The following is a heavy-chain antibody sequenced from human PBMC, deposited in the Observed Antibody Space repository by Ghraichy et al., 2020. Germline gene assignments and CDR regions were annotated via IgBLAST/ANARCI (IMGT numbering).Heavy chain of an antibody. J-gene: IGHJ6*03. Sequence: SETLSLTCTVSGGSISSYYWNWIRQPPGRGLEWIGYIYYNGNTNYNPSLKSRVTISKETSNNQFSLRLSSVTAADTAVYYCARGLNSSHYYYYYYMDVWGKGTTVTVSS. CDR2: IYYNGNT. CDR3: ARGLNSSHYYYYYYMDV. CDR1: GGSISSYY. V-gene: IGHV4-59*01. D-gene: IGHD2/OR15-2a*01.